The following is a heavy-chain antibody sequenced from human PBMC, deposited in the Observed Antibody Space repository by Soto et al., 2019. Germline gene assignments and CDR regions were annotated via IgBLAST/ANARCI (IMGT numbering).Heavy chain of an antibody. CDR2: IYPGDSDT. CDR1: VYSFTSYW. D-gene: IGHD1-7*01. Sequence: EVQLVQSGAEVKKPGESLKISCKGSVYSFTSYWIGWVRQMPGKGLEWVGIIYPGDSDTRYSPSFQGQGTISADKSIRTAYLQWSSLKAADTAMYYCAANDRDWNYCCVYGGKRTLVTVSS. CDR3: AANDRDWNYCCVY. J-gene: IGHJ4*02. V-gene: IGHV5-51*03.